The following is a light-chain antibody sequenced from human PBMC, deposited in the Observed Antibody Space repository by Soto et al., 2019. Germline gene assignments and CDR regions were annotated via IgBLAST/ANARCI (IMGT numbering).Light chain of an antibody. CDR2: GAS. J-gene: IGKJ4*01. Sequence: EIVMTQSPATLSVSPGERATLSCRANQSVSSNLAWYQQKPGQAPRLLIYGASTRATGIPARFSGSGSGTEFNLTISRLQSEDFAVYYYQQYNNWPPLTFGGGTKVEIK. V-gene: IGKV3-15*01. CDR1: QSVSSN. CDR3: QQYNNWPPLT.